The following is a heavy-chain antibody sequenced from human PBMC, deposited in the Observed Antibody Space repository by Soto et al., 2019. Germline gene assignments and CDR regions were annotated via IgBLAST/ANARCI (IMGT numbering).Heavy chain of an antibody. Sequence: SETLSLTCTVSGGSIHGSNWWTWVRQPPGKGLEWIGEIYHSGSTNYNPSLKSRVTISVDKSMNHFSLKLTSVTAADTAVYYCTPYDSSGWSSHFLSWGQGTLVTVSS. J-gene: IGHJ4*02. D-gene: IGHD3-22*01. CDR1: GGSIHGSNW. CDR3: TPYDSSGWSSHFLS. CDR2: IYHSGST. V-gene: IGHV4-4*02.